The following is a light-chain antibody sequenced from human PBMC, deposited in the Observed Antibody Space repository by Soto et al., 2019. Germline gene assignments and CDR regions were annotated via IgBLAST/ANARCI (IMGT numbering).Light chain of an antibody. J-gene: IGKJ1*01. Sequence: EIVMTQSPATLSASPGERATISCRASQSVSNNLAWYHQKPGQAPRLLIYGASTRATGIPARFSGSGSATEFTLTISSLQPEDFAVYYCQQYNNWWTFGQGTKLEIK. CDR2: GAS. V-gene: IGKV3-15*01. CDR1: QSVSNN. CDR3: QQYNNWWT.